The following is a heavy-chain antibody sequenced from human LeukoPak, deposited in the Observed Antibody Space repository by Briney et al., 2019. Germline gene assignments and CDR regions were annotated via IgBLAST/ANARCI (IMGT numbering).Heavy chain of an antibody. D-gene: IGHD6-13*01. V-gene: IGHV3-23*01. CDR2: ISGSGGST. J-gene: IGHJ4*02. Sequence: GGSLRLSCAASGFTFSSYAMSWVRQAPGKGLEWVSAISGSGGSTYYADSVKGRFTISRDNSKNTLYLQMNSLRAEDTAVYYRAKDSSSSWYRRQRNPFDYWGQGTLVTVSS. CDR1: GFTFSSYA. CDR3: AKDSSSSWYRRQRNPFDY.